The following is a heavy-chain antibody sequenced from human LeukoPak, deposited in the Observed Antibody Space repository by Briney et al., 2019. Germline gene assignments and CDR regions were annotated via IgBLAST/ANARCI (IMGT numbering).Heavy chain of an antibody. CDR1: GFTLSSYA. D-gene: IGHD5-18*01. V-gene: IGHV3-30*04. J-gene: IGHJ4*02. CDR3: AKAVDTAMVTD. Sequence: PGGSLRLSCAASGFTLSSYAMHWVRQAPGKGLEWVAVISYDGSNKYYADSVKGRFTISRDNSKNTLYLQMNSLRAEDTAVYYCAKAVDTAMVTDWGQGTLVTVSS. CDR2: ISYDGSNK.